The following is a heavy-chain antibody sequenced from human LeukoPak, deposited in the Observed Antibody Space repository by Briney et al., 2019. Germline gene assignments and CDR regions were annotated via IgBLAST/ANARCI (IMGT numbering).Heavy chain of an antibody. V-gene: IGHV3-74*01. D-gene: IGHD2-21*02. J-gene: IGHJ4*02. CDR2: INTDGSST. CDR1: GFTFSSYG. Sequence: GGSLRLSCAASGFTFSSYGMHWVRQAPGKGLVWVSRINTDGSSTSYAGSVKGRFTISRDNAKNTLYLQMNSLRAEDTAVYYCAKLHNGGDGGGYWGQGTLVTVSS. CDR3: AKLHNGGDGGGY.